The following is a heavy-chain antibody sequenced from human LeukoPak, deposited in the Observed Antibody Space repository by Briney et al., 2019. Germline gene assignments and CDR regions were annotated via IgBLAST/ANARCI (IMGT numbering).Heavy chain of an antibody. CDR2: IHSGST. CDR3: ARDEYGDYNFDY. Sequence: SETLSLTCTDSGGSISSYDWSWIRQPPGKGLEWIGYIHSGSTNHNPSLKSRVTISVDTSKNQFSLKLTSVTAADTAVYYCARDEYGDYNFDYWGQGTLVTVSS. J-gene: IGHJ4*02. V-gene: IGHV4-59*01. CDR1: GGSISSYD. D-gene: IGHD4-17*01.